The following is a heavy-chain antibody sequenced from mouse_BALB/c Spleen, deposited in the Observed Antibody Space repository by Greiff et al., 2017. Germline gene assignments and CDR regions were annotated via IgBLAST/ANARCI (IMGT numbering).Heavy chain of an antibody. V-gene: IGHV1-9*01. J-gene: IGHJ2*01. CDR2: ILPGSGNT. D-gene: IGHD2-14*01. CDR3: AIRYDFDY. CDR1: GYTFSSYW. Sequence: VQLQQSGAELMKPGASVKISCKATGYTFSSYWIEWVKQRPGHGLEWIGEILPGSGNTNYNEKFKGKATFTADTSSNTAYMQLSSLTSEDSAVYYCAIRYDFDYWGQGTTLTVSS.